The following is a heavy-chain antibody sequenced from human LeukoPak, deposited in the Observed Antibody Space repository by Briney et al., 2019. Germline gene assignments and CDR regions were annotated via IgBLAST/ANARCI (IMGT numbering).Heavy chain of an antibody. J-gene: IGHJ4*02. V-gene: IGHV3-21*01. CDR1: GFTFSSYS. CDR2: ISSSSSYI. CDR3: ASNSYDSSGYYYS. Sequence: GGSLRLSCAASGFTFSSYSMNWVRQAPGKGLEWVSSISSSSSYIYYADSVKGRFTISRDNAKNSLYLQMNSLRAEDTAVYYCASNSYDSSGYYYSWGLGTLVTVSS. D-gene: IGHD3-22*01.